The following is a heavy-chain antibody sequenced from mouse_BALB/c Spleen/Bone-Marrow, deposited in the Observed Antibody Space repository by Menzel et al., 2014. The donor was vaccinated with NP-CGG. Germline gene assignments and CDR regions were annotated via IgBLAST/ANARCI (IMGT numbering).Heavy chain of an antibody. V-gene: IGHV1-15*01. J-gene: IGHJ2*01. CDR2: IDPETGGT. D-gene: IGHD2-4*01. Sequence: VKLMESGAELVRPGASVALPCKASGYTFTDYEMHWVKQTPVHGLEWIGAIDPETGGTAYNQKFKGKATLTADKSSSTAYMELRSLTSEDSAVYYCALYYDYDVGYWGQGTTLTVSS. CDR1: GYTFTDYE. CDR3: ALYYDYDVGY.